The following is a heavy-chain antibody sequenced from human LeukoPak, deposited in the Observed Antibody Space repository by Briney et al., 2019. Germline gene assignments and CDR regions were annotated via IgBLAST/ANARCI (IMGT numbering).Heavy chain of an antibody. CDR2: IYYSGST. V-gene: IGHV4-38-2*02. CDR3: ARDLSSSSNYVDGTFDF. Sequence: PSETVSLTCTVSGYSISSGHYGGWLGQPPGKGLEWIGSIYYSGSTYYNPSLKSRVTISLGTSKNPLSLKLSSVTAADTAVYYCARDLSSSSNYVDGTFDFWGQGTLVTVSS. CDR1: GYSISSGHY. D-gene: IGHD4-11*01. J-gene: IGHJ3*01.